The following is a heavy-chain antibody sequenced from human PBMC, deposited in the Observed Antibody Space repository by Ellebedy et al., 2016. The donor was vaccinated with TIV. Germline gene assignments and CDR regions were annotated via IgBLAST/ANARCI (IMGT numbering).Heavy chain of an antibody. V-gene: IGHV1-24*01. CDR1: GYTLTELS. D-gene: IGHD2-15*01. J-gene: IGHJ5*02. CDR2: FDPEDGET. CDR3: ARFEGYCSGGSCYWFDP. Sequence: ASVKVSCXVSGYTLTELSMHWVRQAPGKGLEWMGGFDPEDGETIYAQKFQGRVTMTEDTSTDTAYMELSSLRSEDTAVYYCARFEGYCSGGSCYWFDPWGQGTLVTVSS.